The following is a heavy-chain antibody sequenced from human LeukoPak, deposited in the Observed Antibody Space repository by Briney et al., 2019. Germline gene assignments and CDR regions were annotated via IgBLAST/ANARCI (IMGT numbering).Heavy chain of an antibody. D-gene: IGHD2-2*01. CDR3: AGCSSTSCYARGDY. V-gene: IGHV1-69*05. J-gene: IGHJ4*02. Sequence: SVKVSCKASAGTFSSYAISWVRQAPGQGLEWMGRIIPIFGSANYAQKFEGRVTINTGESTSTAYMELSSLRSEDTAVYYCAGCSSTSCYARGDYWGQGTLVTVSS. CDR2: IIPIFGSA. CDR1: AGTFSSYA.